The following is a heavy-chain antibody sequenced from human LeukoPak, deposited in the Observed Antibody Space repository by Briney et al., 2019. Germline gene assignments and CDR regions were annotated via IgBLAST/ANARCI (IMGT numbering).Heavy chain of an antibody. D-gene: IGHD4-23*01. Sequence: PSETLSLTCTVSGGSISSFFWSWLRQPPGKRLEWIGSMHYSGDTKYNPSLKSRVSLSIDTSNQQFSLRLSSVTAADTAVYYCASDLELQRNRWNYFESWGQGTLVTVSS. CDR3: ASDLELQRNRWNYFES. J-gene: IGHJ4*02. CDR1: GGSISSFF. CDR2: MHYSGDT. V-gene: IGHV4-59*01.